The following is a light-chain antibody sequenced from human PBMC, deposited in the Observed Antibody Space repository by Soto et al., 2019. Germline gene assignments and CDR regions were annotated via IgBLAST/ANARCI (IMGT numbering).Light chain of an antibody. V-gene: IGLV2-11*01. CDR2: DVS. J-gene: IGLJ1*01. CDR1: SSDVGGYNY. Sequence: QSALTQPRSASGSPGQSITISCTGTSSDVGGYNYVSWYQQHPANAPKLIIFDVSKRPSGVPNRFSGSKSGNTASLTISGLRAEDEADYYCCSYVGRNTYVFGTGTKLTVL. CDR3: CSYVGRNTYV.